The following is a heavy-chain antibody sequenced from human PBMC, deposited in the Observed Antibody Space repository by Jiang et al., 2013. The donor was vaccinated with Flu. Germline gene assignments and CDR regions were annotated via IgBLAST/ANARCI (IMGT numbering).Heavy chain of an antibody. Sequence: SSNDFHWVRQSTTEGLEWVSSIGVAGDTYYRDSVKGRFTISRANADNSLFLQMHGLTAGDTAIYYCAKERCTTARCSGGDTLDIWGQGTMVTVSS. D-gene: IGHD2-2*01. CDR3: AKERCTTARCSGGDTLDI. CDR1: SSND. V-gene: IGHV3-13*01. CDR2: IGVAGDT. J-gene: IGHJ3*02.